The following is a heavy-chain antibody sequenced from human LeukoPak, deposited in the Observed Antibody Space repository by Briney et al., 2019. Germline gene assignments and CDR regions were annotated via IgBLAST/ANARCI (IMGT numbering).Heavy chain of an antibody. CDR2: ITSDGSNT. V-gene: IGHV3-23*01. CDR3: ARDLPADSGYDWGADY. J-gene: IGHJ4*02. Sequence: GGSLRLSCAASGFIFVDYGMTWVRQAPGKGLEWVSSITSDGSNTWYADSVKGRFTISRDNSKNTLRLQMNSLRAEDTAVYYCARDLPADSGYDWGADYWGQGTLVTVSS. CDR1: GFIFVDYG. D-gene: IGHD5-12*01.